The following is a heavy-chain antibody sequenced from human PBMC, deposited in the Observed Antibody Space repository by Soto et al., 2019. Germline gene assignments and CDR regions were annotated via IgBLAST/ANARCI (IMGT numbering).Heavy chain of an antibody. D-gene: IGHD3-10*01. CDR2: ISGSGGST. Sequence: EVQLLESGGGLVQPGGSLRLSCAASGFTFSSYAMSWVRQAPGKGLEWVSAISGSGGSTYYADSVKGQFTISRDNSKNTLYLQMNSLRAEDTAVYYCAKITAYYYGSGSPFDYWGQGTLVTVSS. J-gene: IGHJ4*02. V-gene: IGHV3-23*01. CDR1: GFTFSSYA. CDR3: AKITAYYYGSGSPFDY.